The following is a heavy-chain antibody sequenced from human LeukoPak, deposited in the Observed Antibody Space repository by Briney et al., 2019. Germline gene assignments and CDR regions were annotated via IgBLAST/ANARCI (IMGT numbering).Heavy chain of an antibody. V-gene: IGHV3-21*01. CDR1: GFTFSSYS. CDR3: ARDTANWGSRDFDY. CDR2: ISSSSSYI. Sequence: GGSLRLSCAASGFTFSSYSMNWVRQARGKGREWGSSISSSSSYIYYADSVKGRFTISRDNAKNSLYLQMNSLRAEDTAVYYCARDTANWGSRDFDYWGQGTLVTVSS. J-gene: IGHJ4*02. D-gene: IGHD7-27*01.